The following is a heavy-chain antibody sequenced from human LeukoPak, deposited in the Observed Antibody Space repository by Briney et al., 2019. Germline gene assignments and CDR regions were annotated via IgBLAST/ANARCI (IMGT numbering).Heavy chain of an antibody. CDR2: ISSSSSYI. CDR3: ARGLAHYDSSGYYIDY. CDR1: GFTFSSYS. D-gene: IGHD3-22*01. Sequence: GGSLRLSCAASGFTFSSYSMNWVRQAPGKGLEWVSSISSSSSYIYYADSVKGRFTISRDNAKNSLYLQMNSLRAKDTAVYYCARGLAHYDSSGYYIDYWGQGTLVTVSS. J-gene: IGHJ4*02. V-gene: IGHV3-21*01.